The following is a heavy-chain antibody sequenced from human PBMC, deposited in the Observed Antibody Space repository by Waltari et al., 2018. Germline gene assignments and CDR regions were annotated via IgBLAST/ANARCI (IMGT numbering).Heavy chain of an antibody. Sequence: QVQLQQWGAGLLKPSETLPLTCAVYGGAFSGYYWSWIRQPPGKGLEWIGEIKHSGSTNYNPSLKSRVTISVDTSKNQFSLKLSSVTAADTAVYYCARLTRTWGQGTLVTVSS. D-gene: IGHD1-1*01. CDR3: ARLTRT. CDR1: GGAFSGYY. V-gene: IGHV4-34*01. J-gene: IGHJ5*02. CDR2: IKHSGST.